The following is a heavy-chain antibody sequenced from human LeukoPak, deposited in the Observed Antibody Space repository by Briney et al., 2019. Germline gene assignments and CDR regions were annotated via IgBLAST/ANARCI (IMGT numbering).Heavy chain of an antibody. V-gene: IGHV3-30*18. Sequence: HPGGSLRLSCAASGFTFNSYGMHWVRQVPGKGLEWVAVISYDGSNKFHADSVKGRFTISRDNSKNTLYLQMNSLRAEDTAVYYCAKDLTRRGYSGYDWGTDAFDIWGQGTMVTVSS. D-gene: IGHD5-12*01. J-gene: IGHJ3*02. CDR1: GFTFNSYG. CDR3: AKDLTRRGYSGYDWGTDAFDI. CDR2: ISYDGSNK.